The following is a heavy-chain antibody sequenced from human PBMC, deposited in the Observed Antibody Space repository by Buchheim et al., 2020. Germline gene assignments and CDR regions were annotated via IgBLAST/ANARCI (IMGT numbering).Heavy chain of an antibody. CDR2: IYYSGTT. CDR1: GGSISSGGYF. J-gene: IGHJ5*02. V-gene: IGHV4-31*03. D-gene: IGHD3-3*01. CDR3: ARDRLSGDVWSGYYVGTA. Sequence: QVQLQESGPGLVKPSQTLPLTCTVSGGSISSGGYFWSWIRQHPGKGLEWIGYIYYSGTTYYNPSLKSRVIISVDTSKIQFSLKMSSVTAADTAVYYCARDRLSGDVWSGYYVGTAWGRGTL.